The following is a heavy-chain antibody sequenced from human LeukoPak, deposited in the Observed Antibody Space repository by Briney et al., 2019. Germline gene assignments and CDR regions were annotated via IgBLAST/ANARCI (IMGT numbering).Heavy chain of an antibody. Sequence: SETLSLTXTVSGGSISSSSYYWGWIRQPPGKGLEWIGSIYYSGSTYYNPSLKSRVTISVDTSKNQFSLKLSSVTAADTAVYYCASHSGRYDFWSGYYLGWFDPWGQGTLVTVSS. CDR2: IYYSGST. J-gene: IGHJ5*02. CDR3: ASHSGRYDFWSGYYLGWFDP. D-gene: IGHD3-3*01. CDR1: GGSISSSSYY. V-gene: IGHV4-39*01.